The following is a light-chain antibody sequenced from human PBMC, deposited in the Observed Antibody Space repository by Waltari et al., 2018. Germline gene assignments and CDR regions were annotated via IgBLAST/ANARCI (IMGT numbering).Light chain of an antibody. J-gene: IGKJ1*01. Sequence: DIQLTHSPSSLSASVGDRVPIPCRASQDIKNDLGWYQQKQGKAPKRLIYSASSLQTGVPSRFSGSGSGTEFTLTISSLQPEDFATYYCLQHDSYPWTFGQGTRVEIK. V-gene: IGKV1-17*01. CDR3: LQHDSYPWT. CDR1: QDIKND. CDR2: SAS.